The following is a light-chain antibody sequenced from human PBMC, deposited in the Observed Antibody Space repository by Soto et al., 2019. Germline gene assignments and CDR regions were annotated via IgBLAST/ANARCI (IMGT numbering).Light chain of an antibody. V-gene: IGLV2-14*01. CDR2: GVS. J-gene: IGLJ2*01. Sequence: QSALTQPASVSGSPGQSITISCTGTSSDVGGYNYVSWYQQHPGKAPTLMIYGVSNRPSGVSNRFSGSKSGNTASLTISGLQAEDEADYYCSSYTGSSPVVFGGGTKLTVL. CDR3: SSYTGSSPVV. CDR1: SSDVGGYNY.